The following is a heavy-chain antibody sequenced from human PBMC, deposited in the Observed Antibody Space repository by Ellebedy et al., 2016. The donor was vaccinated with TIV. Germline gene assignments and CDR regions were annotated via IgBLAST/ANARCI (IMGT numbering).Heavy chain of an antibody. J-gene: IGHJ4*02. V-gene: IGHV3-48*03. Sequence: PGGSLRLSCAASGFTFSSYEMNWVRQAPGKGLEWVSYISSSGSTIYYADSVKGRFTISRDNAKNSLYLQMNSLRAEDTAVYYCAREDPVSATDYWGQGTLVTVSS. D-gene: IGHD5/OR15-5a*01. CDR2: ISSSGSTI. CDR1: GFTFSSYE. CDR3: AREDPVSATDY.